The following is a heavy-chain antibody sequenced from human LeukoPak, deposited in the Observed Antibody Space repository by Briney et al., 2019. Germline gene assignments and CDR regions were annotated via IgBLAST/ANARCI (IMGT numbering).Heavy chain of an antibody. D-gene: IGHD3-22*01. CDR2: VFYTGTT. CDR3: ARDVDWSIYYDTTDFYLAAPFDY. Sequence: PSETLSLTCTVSGASFNSHNYYWGWVRQRPGKGLEWVGSVFYTGTTYYNPSLRGRVTMSVDTPKSQFSLHLSSATAADTAIYYCARDVDWSIYYDTTDFYLAAPFDYWGRGTLVTVSS. J-gene: IGHJ4*02. V-gene: IGHV4-39*07. CDR1: GASFNSHNYY.